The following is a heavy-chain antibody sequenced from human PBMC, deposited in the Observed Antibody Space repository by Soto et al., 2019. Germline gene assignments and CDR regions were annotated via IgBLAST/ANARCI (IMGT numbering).Heavy chain of an antibody. V-gene: IGHV2-5*02. CDR3: AHRRRYYDSSGYYSLDY. D-gene: IGHD3-22*01. CDR2: IYWDDDK. Sequence: QITLKESGPTLVKPTQTLTLTCTFSGFSLSTSGVGVGWIRQPPGKALEWLALIYWDDDKRYSPSLKSRLTITKDTSQNQVVLTMTNMDPVDTATYYCAHRRRYYDSSGYYSLDYWGQGTLVTVSS. J-gene: IGHJ4*02. CDR1: GFSLSTSGVG.